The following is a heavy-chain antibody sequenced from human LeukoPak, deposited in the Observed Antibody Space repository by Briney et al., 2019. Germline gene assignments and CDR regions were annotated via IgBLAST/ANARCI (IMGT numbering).Heavy chain of an antibody. D-gene: IGHD4-23*01. V-gene: IGHV1-18*01. Sequence: ASVKVSCKASGYTFSSYGMSWLRQAPGQSLEWMGWISVYNGNTNYAQKFQDRVTMTTDKFTSTAYMELRSLRSDDTAVYYCARDHSYGGKELAYWGQGTLVTVSS. CDR3: ARDHSYGGKELAY. CDR1: GYTFSSYG. J-gene: IGHJ4*02. CDR2: ISVYNGNT.